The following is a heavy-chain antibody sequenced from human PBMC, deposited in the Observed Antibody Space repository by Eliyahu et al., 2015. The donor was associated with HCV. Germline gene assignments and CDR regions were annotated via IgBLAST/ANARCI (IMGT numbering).Heavy chain of an antibody. CDR2: IRSKAYGGTT. D-gene: IGHD6-13*01. Sequence: EVQLVESGGGLVQPGRSLXLSCTASGFTFGDYAMSWFRQAPGKGLEWVGFIRSKAYGGTTEYAASVKGRFTISRDDSKSIAYLQMNSLKTEDTAVYYCTRALGIAAAGPVWFDPWGQGTLSPSPQ. J-gene: IGHJ5*02. CDR3: TRALGIAAAGPVWFDP. CDR1: GFTFGDYA. V-gene: IGHV3-49*03.